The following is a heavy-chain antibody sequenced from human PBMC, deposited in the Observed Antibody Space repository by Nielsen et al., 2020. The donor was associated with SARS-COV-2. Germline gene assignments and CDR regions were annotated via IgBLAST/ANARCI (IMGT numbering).Heavy chain of an antibody. J-gene: IGHJ6*02. CDR2: IDPSDSYT. D-gene: IGHD4-11*01. V-gene: IGHV5-10-1*01. Sequence: GESLKISCKGSGHSFTSYWISWVRQMPGKGLEWMGRIDPSDSYTNYSPSFQGHVTISADKSISTAYLQWSSLKASDTAMYYCANPLSTVTTRRGDYYGMDVWGQGTTVTVSS. CDR3: ANPLSTVTTRRGDYYGMDV. CDR1: GHSFTSYW.